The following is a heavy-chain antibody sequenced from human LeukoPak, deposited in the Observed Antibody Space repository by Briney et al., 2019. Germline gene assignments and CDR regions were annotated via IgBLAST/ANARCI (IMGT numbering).Heavy chain of an antibody. Sequence: GASVKVSCKASGYTFTSYGISWVRQAPGHGLEWMGWISACNGNTNYAQKLQGSVTMTTDTSTSTAYMELRSLRSDDTAVYYCAREMGWEWELLRGAFDIWGQGTMVTVS. CDR1: GYTFTSYG. CDR3: AREMGWEWELLRGAFDI. V-gene: IGHV1-18*01. CDR2: ISACNGNT. J-gene: IGHJ3*02. D-gene: IGHD1-26*01.